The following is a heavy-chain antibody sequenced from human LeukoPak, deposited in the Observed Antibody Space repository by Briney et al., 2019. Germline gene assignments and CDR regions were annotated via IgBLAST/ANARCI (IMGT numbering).Heavy chain of an antibody. J-gene: IGHJ5*02. Sequence: AGGSLRLSCAASGFTFSSYAMHWVRQAPGKGLEWVAVISYDGSNKYYADSVKGRFTISRDDSKNTLYLQMNSLRAEDTAVYYCAPSLQPPYGGPTGGWFDPWGQGTLVTVSS. CDR1: GFTFSSYA. V-gene: IGHV3-30-3*02. D-gene: IGHD4-23*01. CDR3: APSLQPPYGGPTGGWFDP. CDR2: ISYDGSNK.